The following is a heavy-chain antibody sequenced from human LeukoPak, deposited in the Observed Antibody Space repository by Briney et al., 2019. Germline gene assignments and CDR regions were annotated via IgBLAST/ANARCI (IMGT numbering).Heavy chain of an antibody. V-gene: IGHV3-33*08. CDR3: ARDRGSNDPIDY. CDR1: GFTFSSYA. Sequence: GRSLRLSCAASGFTFSSYAMHWVRQAPGKGLEWVAVIWHDGKIKHYADSVKGRFTISRDNSKNTLYLEMNSLRAEDTAVFYCARDRGSNDPIDYWGQGTLVTVSS. J-gene: IGHJ4*02. CDR2: IWHDGKIK. D-gene: IGHD2-15*01.